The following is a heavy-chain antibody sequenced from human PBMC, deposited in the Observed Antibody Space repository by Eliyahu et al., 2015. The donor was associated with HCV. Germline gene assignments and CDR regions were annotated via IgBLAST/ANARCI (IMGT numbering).Heavy chain of an antibody. Sequence: EVQLVESGGGLVKPGGSLXLXCAASGXTFSXAWMSWVRQAPGKGLEWIGRIKSKTDGGTTDYAAPXKGRFTISRDDSKSTLYLQMISLKTEDTAVYYCTTGAPGGFDYYLDVWGQGTTVTVSS. D-gene: IGHD3-10*01. CDR2: IKSKTDGGTT. CDR1: GXTFSXAW. CDR3: TTGAPGGFDYYLDV. V-gene: IGHV3-15*01. J-gene: IGHJ6*03.